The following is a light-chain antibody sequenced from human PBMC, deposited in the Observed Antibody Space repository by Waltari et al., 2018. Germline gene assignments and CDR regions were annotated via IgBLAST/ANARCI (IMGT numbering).Light chain of an antibody. V-gene: IGLV1-36*01. CDR1: SSNIGNNA. Sequence: QSVLTQPPSVSEAPRQRGTLSSSGSSSNIGNNAVNWYQQLPGKAPKLLIYYDDLLPSGVSDRFSGSKSGTSASLAISGLQSEDEADYYCAAWDDSLSGYVFGTGTKVTVL. CDR3: AAWDDSLSGYV. CDR2: YDD. J-gene: IGLJ1*01.